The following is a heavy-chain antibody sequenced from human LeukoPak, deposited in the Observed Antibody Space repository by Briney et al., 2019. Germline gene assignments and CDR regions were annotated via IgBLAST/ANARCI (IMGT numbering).Heavy chain of an antibody. CDR1: GGSISTYY. CDR3: ARAPRGGGLDY. CDR2: IHYSGST. J-gene: IGHJ4*02. D-gene: IGHD6-25*01. Sequence: SETLSLTCTVSGGSISTYYWNWIRQPPGKGLEWIGYIHYSGSTNYNPSLESRVTISVDTSKNQFSLILSSVTAADTAVYYCARAPRGGGLDYWGQGTLVTVSS. V-gene: IGHV4-59*12.